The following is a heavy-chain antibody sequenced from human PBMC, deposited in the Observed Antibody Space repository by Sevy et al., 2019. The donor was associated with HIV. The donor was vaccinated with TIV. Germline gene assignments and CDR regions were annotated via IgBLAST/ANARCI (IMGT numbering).Heavy chain of an antibody. J-gene: IGHJ6*02. Sequence: GGSLRLSCAASGFTFSNAWMSWVRQAPGKGLEWVGRIKSKTDGGTTDYAAPVKGRFTISRDDSKNTLYRQMNSLKTEDRAVYYCTTETRPRYYYYGMDVWGQGTTVTVSS. CDR3: TTETRPRYYYYGMDV. V-gene: IGHV3-15*01. D-gene: IGHD6-6*01. CDR1: GFTFSNAW. CDR2: IKSKTDGGTT.